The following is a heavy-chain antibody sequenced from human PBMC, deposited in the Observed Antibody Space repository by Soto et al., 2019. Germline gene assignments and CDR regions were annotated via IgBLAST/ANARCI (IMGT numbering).Heavy chain of an antibody. V-gene: IGHV4-61*01. D-gene: IGHD2-21*01. CDR2: IYYSGST. Sequence: PSETLSLTCTVSGGSVSSGSYYWSWIRQPPGKGLKWIGYIYYSGSTNYNPSLKSRVTISVDTSKNQFPLKLSSVTAADTAVYYCARRGGGDPWYYFDYWGQGTRVTVSS. J-gene: IGHJ4*02. CDR1: GGSVSSGSYY. CDR3: ARRGGGDPWYYFDY.